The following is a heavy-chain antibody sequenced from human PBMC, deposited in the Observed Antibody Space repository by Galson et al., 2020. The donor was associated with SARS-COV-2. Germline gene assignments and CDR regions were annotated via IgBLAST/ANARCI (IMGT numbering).Heavy chain of an antibody. Sequence: ASETLSLTCTVSGGSISSGGYYWSWIRQHPGKGLEWIGYIYYSGSTYYNPSLKSRVTISVDTSKNQFSLKLSSVTAADTAVYYCARVTVLRYFDWSYYYYGMDVWGQGTTVTVSS. J-gene: IGHJ6*02. CDR2: IYYSGST. V-gene: IGHV4-31*03. CDR3: ARVTVLRYFDWSYYYYGMDV. CDR1: GGSISSGGYY. D-gene: IGHD3-9*01.